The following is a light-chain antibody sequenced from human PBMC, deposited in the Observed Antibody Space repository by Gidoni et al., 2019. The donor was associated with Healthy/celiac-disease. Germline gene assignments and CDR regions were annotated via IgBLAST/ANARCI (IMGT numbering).Light chain of an antibody. Sequence: SYELPQPPSVSVSPGQTASITCSGDKLGDKYACWYQQKPGQSPVLVIYQDSKRPSGIPERFSGSNSGNTATLTISGTQAMDEADYYCQAWDSSTAVYVFGTGTKVTVL. CDR1: KLGDKY. CDR3: QAWDSSTAVYV. V-gene: IGLV3-1*01. J-gene: IGLJ1*01. CDR2: QDS.